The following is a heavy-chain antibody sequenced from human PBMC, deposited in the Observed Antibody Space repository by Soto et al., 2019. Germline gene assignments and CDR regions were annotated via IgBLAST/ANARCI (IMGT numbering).Heavy chain of an antibody. CDR2: IYYSGST. Sequence: SETLSLTCTVSGGSISSYYWSWIRQPPGKGLEWIGYIYYSGSTNYNPSLKSRVTISVDTSKNQFSLKLSSVTAADTAVYYCARTYSSGYYYYGMDVWGQGTTVTVSS. CDR1: GGSISSYY. V-gene: IGHV4-59*12. J-gene: IGHJ6*02. CDR3: ARTYSSGYYYYGMDV. D-gene: IGHD6-19*01.